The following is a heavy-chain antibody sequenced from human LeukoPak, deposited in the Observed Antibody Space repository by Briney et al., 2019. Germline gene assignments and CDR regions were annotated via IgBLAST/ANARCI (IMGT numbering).Heavy chain of an antibody. CDR2: MSSSTEYI. D-gene: IGHD5-12*01. Sequence: GGSLSLSCAASGFTFSAYGMSWVRQAPGKGLEWVSYMSSSTEYIHYADSVKGRFTISRDNAKNSLYLQMDSLRAEDTAVYYCARVGLRYGLDYWGQGTLVTVSS. CDR3: ARVGLRYGLDY. J-gene: IGHJ4*02. V-gene: IGHV3-21*01. CDR1: GFTFSAYG.